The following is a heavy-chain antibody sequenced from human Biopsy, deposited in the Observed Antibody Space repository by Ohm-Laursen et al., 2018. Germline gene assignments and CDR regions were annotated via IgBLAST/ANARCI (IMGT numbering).Heavy chain of an antibody. CDR3: ARELGDFWGGRQFDF. CDR1: AYSFGDHR. J-gene: IGHJ5*01. Sequence: SVKVSCKASAYSFGDHRIHWVRQAPGQGLEWVGWIDPKSGGTNYAQKFQGRVTMTRDTSISTTYMELRRLTSDDTAVFYCARELGDFWGGRQFDFWGQGTLVTVSS. CDR2: IDPKSGGT. V-gene: IGHV1-2*02. D-gene: IGHD3-3*01.